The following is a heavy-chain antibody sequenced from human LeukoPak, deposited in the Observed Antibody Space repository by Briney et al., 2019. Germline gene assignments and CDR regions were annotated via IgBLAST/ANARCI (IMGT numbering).Heavy chain of an antibody. CDR2: IYPGDSRT. J-gene: IGHJ4*02. D-gene: IGHD6-6*01. V-gene: IGHV5-51*01. CDR1: GYSFATYW. Sequence: PGESLKISCKGSGYSFATYWIGWVRQMPGKGLEWMGIIYPGDSRTTYSPSFQGQVTISADKSISTAYLQWSSLKASDTAMYYCASPGSTIAARLGYWGQGTLVTVSS. CDR3: ASPGSTIAARLGY.